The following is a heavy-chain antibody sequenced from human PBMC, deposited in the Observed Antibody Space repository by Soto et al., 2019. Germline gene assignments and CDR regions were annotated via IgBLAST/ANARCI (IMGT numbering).Heavy chain of an antibody. J-gene: IGHJ6*02. D-gene: IGHD2-8*01. V-gene: IGHV1-2*04. CDR3: ARGHSTDCSNGVCSFFYNHEMDV. Sequence: QVQLVQSGAEVKKPGASVKVSCKASGYSFSDYHIHWVRQAPGQGLEWLGRINPKSGGTSSAQKFQGWVTMTRDTSISTAYIELTRLRSDDTAVYFCARGHSTDCSNGVCSFFYNHEMDVWGQGTTVTVSS. CDR1: GYSFSDYH. CDR2: INPKSGGT.